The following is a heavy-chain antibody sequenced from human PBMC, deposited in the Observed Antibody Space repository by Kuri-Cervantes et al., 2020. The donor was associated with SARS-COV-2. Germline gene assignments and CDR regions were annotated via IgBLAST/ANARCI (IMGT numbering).Heavy chain of an antibody. J-gene: IGHJ6*02. CDR3: ARDRGQQLGYYYYYYGMDV. CDR2: IIPIFGVA. D-gene: IGHD6-13*01. V-gene: IGHV1-69*13. CDR1: GTTFINYP. Sequence: SVKVSCKASGTTFINYPITWVRQAPGQGLEWMGGIIPIFGVAKYAQKFQDRVTITADEPTSTAYMELSSLRSEDTAVYYCARDRGQQLGYYYYYYGMDVWGQGTTVTVSS.